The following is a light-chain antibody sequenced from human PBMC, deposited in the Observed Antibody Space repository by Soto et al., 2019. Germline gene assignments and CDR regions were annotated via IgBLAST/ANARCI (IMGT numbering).Light chain of an antibody. CDR3: QQRSNWPPLT. CDR2: DAS. J-gene: IGKJ4*01. CDR1: RGVTAS. V-gene: IGKV3-11*01. Sequence: EIVLTQSPATLSLSPGERPTSPCRASRGVTASLAWYQRKPAQAPRLLIYDASNRATGIPARFRGSGSGTDFTLTISSLEPEDFAVYYCQQRSNWPPLTFGGGTKVEIK.